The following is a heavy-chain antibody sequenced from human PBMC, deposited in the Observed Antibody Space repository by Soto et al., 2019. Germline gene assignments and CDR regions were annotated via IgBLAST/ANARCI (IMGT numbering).Heavy chain of an antibody. J-gene: IGHJ5*02. CDR3: ARDKPYAAAGNRNWFDP. Sequence: GGSLRLSCAASGFTVSSNYMSWVRQAPGKGLEWVSVIYNSGGTYYADSVKGRFTISRDNAKNSLYLQMNSLRAEDTAVYYCARDKPYAAAGNRNWFDPWGQGTLVTVSS. CDR1: GFTVSSNY. CDR2: IYNSGGT. V-gene: IGHV3-53*01. D-gene: IGHD6-13*01.